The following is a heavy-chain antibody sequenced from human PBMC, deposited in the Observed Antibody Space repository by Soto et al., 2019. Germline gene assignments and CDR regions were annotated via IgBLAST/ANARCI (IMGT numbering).Heavy chain of an antibody. CDR2: IFSYGAT. Sequence: QVTLKESGPVLVKPTETLTLTCTVTGFSLTNAGLGVSWIRQPPGQALEWLAHIFSYGATHYSASLRSRRTTARHTSKSQVILIMTNMDPADTGPSPCARLEDLYSVHYWGQGTLITVAT. J-gene: IGHJ4*02. D-gene: IGHD2-15*01. CDR1: GFSLTNAGLG. CDR3: ARLEDLYSVHY. V-gene: IGHV2-26*01.